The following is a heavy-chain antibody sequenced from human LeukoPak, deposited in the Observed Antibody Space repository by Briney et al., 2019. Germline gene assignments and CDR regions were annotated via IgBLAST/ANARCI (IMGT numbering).Heavy chain of an antibody. CDR2: ISGSGGST. J-gene: IGHJ4*02. CDR1: GFTFTSYA. CDR3: AKGTDSRWADFDY. V-gene: IGHV3-23*01. D-gene: IGHD1-1*01. Sequence: GGSLRLSCAASGFTFTSYAMSWVRQAPGKGLEWVSAISGSGGSTYYADSVKGRFTMSRDNSKNTLYLQIKSLRAEDTAVYYCAKGTDSRWADFDYWGQGTLVTVSS.